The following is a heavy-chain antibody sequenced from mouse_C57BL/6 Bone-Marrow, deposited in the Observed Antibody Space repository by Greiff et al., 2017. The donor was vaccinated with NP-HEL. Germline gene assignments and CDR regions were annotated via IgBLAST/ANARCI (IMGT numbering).Heavy chain of an antibody. V-gene: IGHV5-4*01. Sequence: EVKLVESGGGLVKPGGSLTLSCAASGFTFSSYAMSWVRQTPVTRPEWVATISDGGSYPYYPDNVKGRFTMSRDNAKTNRYLQMSHLKSEDTAMYYCARDRWSARDYYFDYWGQGTTLTVSS. D-gene: IGHD2-3*01. J-gene: IGHJ2*01. CDR2: ISDGGSYP. CDR3: ARDRWSARDYYFDY. CDR1: GFTFSSYA.